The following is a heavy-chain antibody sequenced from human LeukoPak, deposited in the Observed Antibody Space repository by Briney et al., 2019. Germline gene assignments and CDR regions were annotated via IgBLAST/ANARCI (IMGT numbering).Heavy chain of an antibody. Sequence: SVKVSCKSSGGTFSTYPIAWVRQAPGQGLEWMGRIIPILGMANYAQKFQGRVTFTAEESTSTAYMDLSSLTSEDTAVYYCAREGFGEWEQLPFVHWGQGTLVSVSS. CDR2: IIPILGMA. D-gene: IGHD3-16*01. CDR3: AREGFGEWEQLPFVH. V-gene: IGHV1-69*04. J-gene: IGHJ4*02. CDR1: GGTFSTYP.